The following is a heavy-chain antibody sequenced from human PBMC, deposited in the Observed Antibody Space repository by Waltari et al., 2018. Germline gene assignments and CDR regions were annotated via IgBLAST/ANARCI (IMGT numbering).Heavy chain of an antibody. CDR3: TRGDGSSSFVIDY. J-gene: IGHJ4*02. D-gene: IGHD6-6*01. CDR1: GFTFSSYA. V-gene: IGHV3-30-3*01. CDR2: ILYDGSNK. Sequence: QVQLVESGGGVVQPGRSLRLSCAASGFTFSSYAMHWVRQAPGKGLGWVAVILYDGSNKYYADSVKGRFTISRDNSKNTLYLQMNSLRVEDTAVYYCTRGDGSSSFVIDYWGQGTLVTVSS.